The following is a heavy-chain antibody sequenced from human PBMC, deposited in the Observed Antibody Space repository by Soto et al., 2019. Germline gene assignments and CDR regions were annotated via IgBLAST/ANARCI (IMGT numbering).Heavy chain of an antibody. Sequence: QVQLQESGPGLVKPSETLSLTCTVSGASSSSYFWSWIRQPAGKGLEWIGRIYTSGSTDYNPSLESRVTMSVDTSKKQVSLKLTSVTAADTAVHYCASICSSPSCYGMDVWGQGTSVTVSS. V-gene: IGHV4-4*07. D-gene: IGHD2-2*01. CDR3: ASICSSPSCYGMDV. CDR1: GASSSSYF. CDR2: IYTSGST. J-gene: IGHJ6*02.